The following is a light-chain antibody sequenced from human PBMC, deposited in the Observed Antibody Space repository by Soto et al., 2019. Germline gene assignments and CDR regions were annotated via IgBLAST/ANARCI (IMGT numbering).Light chain of an antibody. CDR2: AVS. CDR1: SSDVGGYNY. CDR3: CSYAGSYV. J-gene: IGLJ1*01. Sequence: QSALTQPRSVSGSPGQSVTISCTGTSSDVGGYNYVSWYQQHPGKAPKLMIYAVSKRPSGVPDRFSGSKSGNTASLTISGLQAEDEGDYYCCSYAGSYVFGTGTKVPVL. V-gene: IGLV2-11*01.